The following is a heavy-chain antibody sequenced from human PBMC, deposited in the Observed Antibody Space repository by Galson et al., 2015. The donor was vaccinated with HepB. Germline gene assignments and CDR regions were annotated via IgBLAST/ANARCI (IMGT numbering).Heavy chain of an antibody. V-gene: IGHV3-13*01. CDR1: GFTFSSYD. CDR3: AREGNTDAFDI. CDR2: IGTAGDT. J-gene: IGHJ3*02. Sequence: SLRLSCAASGFTFSSYDMHWVRQATGKGLEWVSAIGTAGDTYYPGSVKGRFTISRENAKNSLYLQMNSLRAGDTAVYYCAREGNTDAFDIWGQGTMVTVSS.